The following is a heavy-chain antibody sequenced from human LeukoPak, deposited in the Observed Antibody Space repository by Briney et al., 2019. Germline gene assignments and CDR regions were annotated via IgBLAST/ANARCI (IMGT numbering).Heavy chain of an antibody. CDR3: ARSGSDYRAPYNWFDP. CDR2: IYHSGST. D-gene: IGHD4-11*01. J-gene: IGHJ5*02. CDR1: GGSISSSNW. V-gene: IGHV4-4*02. Sequence: SETLSLTCAVSGGSISSSNWWSWVRQPPGKGLEWIGEIYHSGSTNYNPSLKSRVTISVDKSKNQFSLKLSSVTAADTAVYYCARSGSDYRAPYNWFDPWGQGTLVTVSS.